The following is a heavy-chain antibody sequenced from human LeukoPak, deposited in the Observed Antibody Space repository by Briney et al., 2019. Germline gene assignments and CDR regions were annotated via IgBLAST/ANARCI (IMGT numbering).Heavy chain of an antibody. CDR3: AKDSHSGFFDY. Sequence: GGSLRLSCAASGFTFSSYGMSWVRQAPGKGLEWVSDISSGGGSTYYADSVKGRFTISRDNSKNTLYLQMNSLRAEDTAVYYCAKDSHSGFFDYWGQGTLVTVSS. D-gene: IGHD3-22*01. V-gene: IGHV3-23*01. J-gene: IGHJ4*02. CDR2: ISSGGGST. CDR1: GFTFSSYG.